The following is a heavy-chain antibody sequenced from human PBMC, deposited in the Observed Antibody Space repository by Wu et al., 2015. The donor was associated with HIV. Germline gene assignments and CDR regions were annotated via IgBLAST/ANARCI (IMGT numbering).Heavy chain of an antibody. CDR1: GYIFTDYG. D-gene: IGHD3-22*01. CDR3: ARRPIIMIVVTFPHVS. V-gene: IGHV1-18*01. Sequence: VQLVQSGVEVKKPGASVRVACKASGYIFTDYGINWVRQAPGQGLEWMGWISARNGNTRYGQKFQGRVTMTTDTSSSTAYMELRSLRSDDTAVYFCARRPIIMIVVTFPHVSWGR. J-gene: IGHJ2*01. CDR2: ISARNGNT.